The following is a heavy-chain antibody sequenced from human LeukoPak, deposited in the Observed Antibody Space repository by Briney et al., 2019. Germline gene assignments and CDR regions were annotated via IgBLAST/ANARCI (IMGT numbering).Heavy chain of an antibody. V-gene: IGHV4-34*01. CDR1: GGSFSGYY. D-gene: IGHD3-10*01. Sequence: SETLSLTCAVYGGSFSGYYWSRIRQPPGKGLEWIGEINHSGSTNYNPSLKSRVTISVDTSKNQFSLKLSSVAAADTAVYYCARSVLRYYGSGKNWFDPWGQGTLVTVSS. CDR3: ARSVLRYYGSGKNWFDP. J-gene: IGHJ5*02. CDR2: INHSGST.